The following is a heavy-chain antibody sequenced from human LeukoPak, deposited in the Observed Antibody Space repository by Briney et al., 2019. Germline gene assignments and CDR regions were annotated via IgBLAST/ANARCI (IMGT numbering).Heavy chain of an antibody. CDR2: IYYSGST. D-gene: IGHD3-22*01. J-gene: IGHJ4*02. CDR1: GGSISSSSYY. CDR3: ARGRDLYDSTGYAY. Sequence: PSETLSLTCTVSGGSISSSSYYWGWIRQPPGKGLEWIGNIYYSGSTNYNPSLMSRVAISGETSKNQFSLKLTSVTAADTAVYYCARGRDLYDSTGYAYWGQGTLVTVSS. V-gene: IGHV4-39*07.